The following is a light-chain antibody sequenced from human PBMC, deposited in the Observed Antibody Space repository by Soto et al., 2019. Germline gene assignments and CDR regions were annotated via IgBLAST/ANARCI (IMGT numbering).Light chain of an antibody. CDR3: QQYNNLPT. CDR1: QSVSSN. Sequence: IVMTQSPATLSLSPGERATLSCRASQSVSSNLAWYQQKPGQAPRLLIYGASTRATGIPARFSGSGSGTEFTLTISSLQSEDFAVYYCQQYNNLPTFGQGTKVDTK. CDR2: GAS. V-gene: IGKV3-15*01. J-gene: IGKJ1*01.